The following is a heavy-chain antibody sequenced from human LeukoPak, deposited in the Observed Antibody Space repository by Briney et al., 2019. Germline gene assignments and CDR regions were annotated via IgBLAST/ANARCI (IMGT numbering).Heavy chain of an antibody. D-gene: IGHD3-10*01. J-gene: IGHJ4*02. Sequence: ASVKVSCKASGYTFTGYYMHWVRQAPGQGLEWMGWINPNSGGTNYAQKFQGWVTMTRDTSISTAYMELSRLRSDETAVYYCARGPLITMVRGAQDYWGQGTLVTVSS. CDR3: ARGPLITMVRGAQDY. CDR1: GYTFTGYY. V-gene: IGHV1-2*04. CDR2: INPNSGGT.